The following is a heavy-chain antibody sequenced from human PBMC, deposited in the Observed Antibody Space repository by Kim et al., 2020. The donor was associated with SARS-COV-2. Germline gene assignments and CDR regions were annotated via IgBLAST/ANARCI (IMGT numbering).Heavy chain of an antibody. D-gene: IGHD1-26*01. CDR3: ARGGWEPPPDY. CDR2: ISYDGSNK. CDR1: GFTFSSYA. V-gene: IGHV3-30*04. J-gene: IGHJ4*02. Sequence: GGSLRLSCAASGFTFSSYAMHWVRQAPGKGLEWVAVISYDGSNKYYADSVKGRFTITRDNSKNTLYLQMNSLRAEDTAVYYCARGGWEPPPDYWGQGTL.